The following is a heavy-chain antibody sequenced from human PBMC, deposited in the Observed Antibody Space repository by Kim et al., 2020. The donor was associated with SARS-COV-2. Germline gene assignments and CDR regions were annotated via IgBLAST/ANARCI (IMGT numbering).Heavy chain of an antibody. CDR1: GGSISSSSYY. CDR3: ARYLVLMVYAMGYFDY. V-gene: IGHV4-39*07. Sequence: SETLSLTCTVSGGSISSSSYYWGWIRQPPGKGLEWIGSIYYSGSTYYNPSLKSRVTISVDTSKNQFSLKLSSVTAADTAVYYCARYLVLMVYAMGYFDY. D-gene: IGHD2-8*01. CDR2: IYYSGST. J-gene: IGHJ4*03.